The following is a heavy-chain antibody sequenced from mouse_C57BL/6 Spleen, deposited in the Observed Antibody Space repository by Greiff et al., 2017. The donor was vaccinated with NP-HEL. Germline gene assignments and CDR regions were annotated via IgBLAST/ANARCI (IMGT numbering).Heavy chain of an antibody. Sequence: VQLQQSGAELVKAGASVKMSCKASGYTFTSSWMHWVKQRLGQGLEWFAETNPTNGRTYYNEKFKSKATLTVEKSSSTAYILLSRPTFEDSAVYYCARIKKIVAADFDNWGQGTALTVSS. D-gene: IGHD1-1*01. CDR3: ARIKKIVAADFDN. CDR1: GYTFTSSW. J-gene: IGHJ2*01. V-gene: IGHV1S81*02. CDR2: TNPTNGRT.